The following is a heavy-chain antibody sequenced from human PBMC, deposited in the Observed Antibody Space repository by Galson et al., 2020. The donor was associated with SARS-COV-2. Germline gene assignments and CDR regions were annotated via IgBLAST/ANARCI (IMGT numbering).Heavy chain of an antibody. Sequence: ASVKVSCKASGYTFTSYDINWVRQATGQGLEWMGWMNPNSGNTGYAQKFQGRVTMTRNTSISTAYMELSSLRSEDTAVYYCARRAMSQKRWWFDPWGQGTLVTVSS. D-gene: IGHD2-2*01. V-gene: IGHV1-8*01. CDR3: ARRAMSQKRWWFDP. CDR1: GYTFTSYD. CDR2: MNPNSGNT. J-gene: IGHJ5*02.